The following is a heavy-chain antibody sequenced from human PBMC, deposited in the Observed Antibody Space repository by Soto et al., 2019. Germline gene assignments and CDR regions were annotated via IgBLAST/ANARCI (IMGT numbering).Heavy chain of an antibody. Sequence: QRQLREPAPGLGKPSEPLSPTCPVLVFPLGVVDTFWAWFRHPPGKGLEWIGSFSSSGRTFHNPSLKSRLSMSVDTSKNQFSLRLSSVTAADTAVYFCARLPRTTVAGTGTDFWGQGTLVTVSS. CDR2: FSSSGRT. V-gene: IGHV4-39*01. J-gene: IGHJ4*02. CDR1: VFPLGVVDTF. D-gene: IGHD6-19*01. CDR3: ARLPRTTVAGTGTDF.